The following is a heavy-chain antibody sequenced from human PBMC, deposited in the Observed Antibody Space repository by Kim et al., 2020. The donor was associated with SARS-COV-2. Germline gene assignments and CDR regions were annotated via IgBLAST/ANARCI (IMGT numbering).Heavy chain of an antibody. CDR3: ARAYYYDSSGYYYQNWFDP. D-gene: IGHD3-22*01. J-gene: IGHJ5*02. Sequence: SETLSLTCTVFGGSISSSSYYWGWIRQPPGKGLEWIGSIYYSGSTYSNPSLKSQVTISVDTSKNQFSLKLGSVTAADTAVYYCARAYYYDSSGYYYQNWFDPWGQGTLVTVSS. CDR1: GGSISSSSYY. V-gene: IGHV4-39*01. CDR2: IYYSGST.